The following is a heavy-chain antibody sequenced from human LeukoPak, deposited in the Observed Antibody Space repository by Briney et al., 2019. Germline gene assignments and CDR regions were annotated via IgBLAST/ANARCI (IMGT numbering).Heavy chain of an antibody. CDR3: AKEEWLLAVYFDY. Sequence: GGSLRLSCAASGFTFSSYWMSWVRQAPGKGLEWVAIIKQDESEKYYVDSVKGRFTISRDNSKNTLYLQMNSLRAEDTAVYYCAKEEWLLAVYFDYWGQGTLVTVSS. D-gene: IGHD3-3*01. CDR2: IKQDESEK. J-gene: IGHJ4*02. V-gene: IGHV3-7*03. CDR1: GFTFSSYW.